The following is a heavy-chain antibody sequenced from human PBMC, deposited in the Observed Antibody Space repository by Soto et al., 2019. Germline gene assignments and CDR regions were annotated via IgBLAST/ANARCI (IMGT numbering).Heavy chain of an antibody. CDR1: GGSFSGYY. CDR2: INHSGST. D-gene: IGHD3-10*01. J-gene: IGHJ4*02. CDR3: ARRRVVGYYFDY. V-gene: IGHV4-34*01. Sequence: SSETLSLTCAVYGGSFSGYYWSWIRQPPGKGLEWIGEINHSGSTNYNPSLKSRVTISVDTSKNQFSLKLSSVTAADTAVYYCARRRVVGYYFDYWGQGTLVTVS.